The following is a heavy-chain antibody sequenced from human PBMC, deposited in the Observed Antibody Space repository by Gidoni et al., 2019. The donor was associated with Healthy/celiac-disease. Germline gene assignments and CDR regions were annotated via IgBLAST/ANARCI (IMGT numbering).Heavy chain of an antibody. J-gene: IGHJ6*02. Sequence: QVQLVESGGGVVQPGRSLRLSCAASVFTFSSYAMHWVRQAPGKGLEWVAVISYDGSNKYYADSVKGRFTISRDNSKNTLYLQMNSLRAEDTAVYYCAREEDEYYYYGMDVWGQGTTVTVSS. D-gene: IGHD2-15*01. CDR1: VFTFSSYA. CDR2: ISYDGSNK. V-gene: IGHV3-30-3*01. CDR3: AREEDEYYYYGMDV.